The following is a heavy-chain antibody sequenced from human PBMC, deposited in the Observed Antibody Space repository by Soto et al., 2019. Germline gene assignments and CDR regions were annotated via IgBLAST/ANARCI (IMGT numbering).Heavy chain of an antibody. J-gene: IGHJ6*02. CDR1: GGSISSYY. Sequence: SETLSLTCTVSGGSISSYYWSWIRQPPGKGLEWIGYIYYSGSTNYNPSLKSRVTISVDTSKNQFSLKLSSVTAADTAVYYCARDYGSGNYYYYGMAVWGQGTTVTVSS. CDR3: ARDYGSGNYYYYGMAV. CDR2: IYYSGST. D-gene: IGHD3-10*01. V-gene: IGHV4-59*01.